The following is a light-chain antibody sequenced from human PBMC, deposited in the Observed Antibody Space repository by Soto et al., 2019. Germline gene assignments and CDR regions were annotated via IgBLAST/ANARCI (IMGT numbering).Light chain of an antibody. J-gene: IGKJ1*01. V-gene: IGKV1-9*01. CDR3: QQLNSYPRT. Sequence: IQLTQSPSSLSASVGDRVTITCRASQGISSYLAWYQQKPGKATKLLIYAASTLQSGVPSRFSGSGSGTDFTLTICSLQPEDFATYYCQQLNSYPRTFGQGTKVDIK. CDR2: AAS. CDR1: QGISSY.